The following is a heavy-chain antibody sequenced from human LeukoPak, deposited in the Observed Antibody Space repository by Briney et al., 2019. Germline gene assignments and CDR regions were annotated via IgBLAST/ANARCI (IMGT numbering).Heavy chain of an antibody. CDR1: GGSISTYS. V-gene: IGHV4-59*12. CDR2: IYDGGST. CDR3: ARGPTYSSGAYFDY. D-gene: IGHD6-19*01. Sequence: PSETLSLTCTVSGGSISTYSWSWVRQPPGKGLEWIGLIYDGGSTYYNPSLKSRVTMSVGTSKNQFSLNLNSVIAADTALYYCARGPTYSSGAYFDYWGQGILVTVSS. J-gene: IGHJ4*02.